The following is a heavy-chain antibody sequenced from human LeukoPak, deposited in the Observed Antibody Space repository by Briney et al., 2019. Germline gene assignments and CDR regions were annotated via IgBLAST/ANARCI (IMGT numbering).Heavy chain of an antibody. D-gene: IGHD4-17*01. CDR1: GGSFSGYY. CDR3: ARGQGTVTTH. J-gene: IGHJ4*02. CDR2: INHSGSA. Sequence: SETLSLTCAVYGGSFSGYYWTWIRQPPGKGLEWIGEINHSGSANYNPSLMSRVTISLDTSKNRFSLNLSSVTAADTAVYYCARGQGTVTTHWGQGTLVTVSS. V-gene: IGHV4-34*01.